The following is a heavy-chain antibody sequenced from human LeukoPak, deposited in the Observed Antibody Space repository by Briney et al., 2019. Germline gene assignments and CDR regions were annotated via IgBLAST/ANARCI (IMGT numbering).Heavy chain of an antibody. V-gene: IGHV3-73*01. CDR1: GFTFSNYG. CDR2: IRRKANSYAT. J-gene: IGHJ4*02. D-gene: IGHD5-18*01. Sequence: GGSLRLSCAASGFTFSNYGVHWVRQASGKGLEWVGRIRRKANSYATVYAASVKGRFTISTDDSKNTAYLQMNSLKTEDTAVYYCTRSQGYGFDYWGQGTLVTVSS. CDR3: TRSQGYGFDY.